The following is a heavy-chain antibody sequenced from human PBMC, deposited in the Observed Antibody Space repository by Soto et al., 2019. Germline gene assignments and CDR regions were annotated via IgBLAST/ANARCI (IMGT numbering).Heavy chain of an antibody. D-gene: IGHD2-2*01. V-gene: IGHV4-34*01. J-gene: IGHJ6*02. Sequence: SETLSLTCAVYGGSFSGYYWSWIRQPPGKGLEWIGEINHSGSTNYNPSLKSRVTISVDTSKNQFSLKLSSVTAADTAVYYCARGYIVVVPAEGTDYYYYYYGMDVWGQGTTVTVS. CDR2: INHSGST. CDR1: GGSFSGYY. CDR3: ARGYIVVVPAEGTDYYYYYYGMDV.